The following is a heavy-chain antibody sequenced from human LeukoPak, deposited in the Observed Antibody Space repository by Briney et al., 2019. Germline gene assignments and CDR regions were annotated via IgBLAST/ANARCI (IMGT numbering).Heavy chain of an antibody. CDR3: ARMALLWFGEN. CDR1: GYTFTGYY. Sequence: GASVKVSCKASGYTFTGYYMHWVRQAPGQGLEWMGWINPNSRGTNYAQKFQGRVTMTRDTSISTAYMELSRLRSDDTAVYYCARMALLWFGENWGQGTMVTVSS. D-gene: IGHD3-10*01. J-gene: IGHJ3*01. CDR2: INPNSRGT. V-gene: IGHV1-2*02.